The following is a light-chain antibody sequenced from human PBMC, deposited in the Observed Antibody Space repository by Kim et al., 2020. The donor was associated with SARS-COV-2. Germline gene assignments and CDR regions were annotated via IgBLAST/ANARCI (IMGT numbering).Light chain of an antibody. CDR1: QAVTSGY. CDR3: QQYNRSPWT. CDR2: GAS. J-gene: IGKJ1*01. V-gene: IGKV3-20*01. Sequence: SPGERATLSCRASQAVTSGYFAWYQQKPGRAPRLLIYGASTRAAGIPDRFSGSRSGTDFTLTNSRLEHEDFAVYYCQQYNRSPWTFGQGTKVDIK.